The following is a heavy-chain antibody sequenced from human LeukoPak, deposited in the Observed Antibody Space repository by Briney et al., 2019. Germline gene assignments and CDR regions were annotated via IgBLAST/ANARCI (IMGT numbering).Heavy chain of an antibody. CDR3: ARWVNSGNFAEYAFDI. Sequence: SETLSLTCSVSGASISNYYWSWIRQPAGKGLEFIGLFYNSGSTNCNPSLKSRVTMSVDTSKNQFSLKLSSVTAADTAVYYCARWVNSGNFAEYAFDIWGQGTMVTVSS. V-gene: IGHV4-4*07. CDR1: GASISNYY. J-gene: IGHJ3*02. CDR2: FYNSGST. D-gene: IGHD3-10*01.